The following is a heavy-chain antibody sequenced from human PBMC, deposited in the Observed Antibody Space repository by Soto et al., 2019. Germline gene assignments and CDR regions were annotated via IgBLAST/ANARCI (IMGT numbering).Heavy chain of an antibody. CDR1: GGTFSSYR. CDR2: IVPIYRTA. D-gene: IGHD6-13*01. Sequence: ASVKVSCKASGGTFSSYRFNWVRQARGQGLEWLGGIVPIYRTADYAQKFQGRVTITADESTRTVYLELSSLKSQDTALYYCARDSGAKLSSSWGQGTLVSVSS. J-gene: IGHJ4*02. V-gene: IGHV1-69*13. CDR3: ARDSGAKLSSS.